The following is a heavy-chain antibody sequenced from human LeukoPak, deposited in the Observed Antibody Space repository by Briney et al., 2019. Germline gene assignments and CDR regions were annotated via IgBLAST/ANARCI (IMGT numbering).Heavy chain of an antibody. CDR2: IYTGGST. CDR3: ARLLTTVTTTWSDP. J-gene: IGHJ5*02. V-gene: IGHV4-4*09. CDR1: GGSISSYY. D-gene: IGHD4-17*01. Sequence: PSDTLSLTCTVSGGSISSYYWSWIPQPPGKGLEWSRYIYTGGSTNYNPSLKSRVTISVDTSKNQFSLKLSSVTAADTAVYYCARLLTTVTTTWSDPWGQGTLVTVSS.